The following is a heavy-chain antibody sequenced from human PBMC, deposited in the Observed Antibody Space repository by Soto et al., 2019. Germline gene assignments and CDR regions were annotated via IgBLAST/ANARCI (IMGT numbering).Heavy chain of an antibody. CDR2: INPNSGGT. J-gene: IGHJ4*02. D-gene: IGHD5-12*01. CDR3: ARDNGYDYDVTFLDY. Sequence: ASVKVSCKASGYTFTGYYMHWVRQAPGQGLEWMGWINPNSGGTNYAQKFQGWVTMTRDTSISTAYMELSRLRSDDTALYYCARDNGYDYDVTFLDYWGQGTLVTVSP. CDR1: GYTFTGYY. V-gene: IGHV1-2*04.